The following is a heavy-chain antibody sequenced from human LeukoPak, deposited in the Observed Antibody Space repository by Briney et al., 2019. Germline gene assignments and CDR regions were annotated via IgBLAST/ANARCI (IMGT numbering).Heavy chain of an antibody. J-gene: IGHJ6*02. D-gene: IGHD2-2*01. CDR2: INHSGST. CDR3: ARLPPDARYQRQHYYYYGMDV. Sequence: SETLSLTCAVYGGSFSGCYWSWIRQPPGKGLEWIGEINHSGSTNYNPSLKSRVTISVDTSKNQFSLKLSSVTAADTAVYYCARLPPDARYQRQHYYYYGMDVWGQGTTVTVSS. V-gene: IGHV4-34*01. CDR1: GGSFSGCY.